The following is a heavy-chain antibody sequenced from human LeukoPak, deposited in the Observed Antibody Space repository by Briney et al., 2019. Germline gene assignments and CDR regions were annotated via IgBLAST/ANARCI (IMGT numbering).Heavy chain of an antibody. CDR3: ARDREVAFCA. Sequence: GGSLRPSCAASGFIFRDYSMNWVRQAPGKGLEWVSSISSTSSYIYYAGSVKGRFIISRDDAKNSLYLQMNSLRADDTAVYYCARDREVAFCAWGQGTLVTVSS. D-gene: IGHD2-15*01. CDR2: ISSTSSYI. CDR1: GFIFRDYS. V-gene: IGHV3-21*01. J-gene: IGHJ4*02.